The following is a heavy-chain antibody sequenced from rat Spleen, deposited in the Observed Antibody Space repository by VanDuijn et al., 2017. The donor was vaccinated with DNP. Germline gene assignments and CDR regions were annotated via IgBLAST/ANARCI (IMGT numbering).Heavy chain of an antibody. J-gene: IGHJ4*01. Sequence: EVQLQESGPGLVKPSQSLSLTCSFTGYSITSNYWGWIRKFPGSEMEWIGHISDGGSTRYNPSLKSRISITRDTSKNQFFLQLNSLTTEDTATYYCARLRLEWEVRAMDAWGQGTSVTVSS. CDR3: ARLRLEWEVRAMDA. CDR1: GYSITSNY. D-gene: IGHD1-1*01. CDR2: ISDGGST. V-gene: IGHV3-1*01.